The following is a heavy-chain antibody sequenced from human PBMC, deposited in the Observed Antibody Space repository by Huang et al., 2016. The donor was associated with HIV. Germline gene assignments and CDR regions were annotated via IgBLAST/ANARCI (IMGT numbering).Heavy chain of an antibody. CDR2: ISTNNGDT. D-gene: IGHD3-22*01. CDR1: DYTFTSYG. CDR3: GGSSGYWSFDY. J-gene: IGHJ4*02. V-gene: IGHV1-18*04. Sequence: QVQLVQSGGEVKKPGASVKVPCKASDYTFTSYGLSWVRQAPGQGLEWMGGISTNNGDTNYAQKFQGRVTMTTDTSTSTAYMELRSLRSDDTAVYYCGGSSGYWSFDYWGQGTLVTVSS.